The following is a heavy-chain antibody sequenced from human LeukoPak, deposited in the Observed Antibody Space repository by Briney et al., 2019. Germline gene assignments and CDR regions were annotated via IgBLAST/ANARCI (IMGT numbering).Heavy chain of an antibody. CDR2: INHSGST. V-gene: IGHV4-34*01. Sequence: SETLSLTCAVYGGSFSSYYWSWIRQPPGKGLEWIGEINHSGSTNYNPSLKSRVTISVDTSKNQFSLKLSSVTAAGTAVYYCARETSYCSSTSCYSWFDPWGQGTLVTVSS. D-gene: IGHD2-2*02. J-gene: IGHJ5*02. CDR3: ARETSYCSSTSCYSWFDP. CDR1: GGSFSSYY.